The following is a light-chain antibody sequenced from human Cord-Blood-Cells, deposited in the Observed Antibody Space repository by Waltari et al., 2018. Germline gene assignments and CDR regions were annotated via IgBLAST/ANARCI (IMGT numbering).Light chain of an antibody. CDR3: MQALQTPIT. CDR1: QSLLHSNGYNY. J-gene: IGKJ5*01. V-gene: IGKV2-28*01. Sequence: IVMTQSPLSLPVTPGEPASISCTSSQSLLHSNGYNYLNWYLQKPGQSPQHLIDLGSKLAAGVPDRFSGSGSGTDCTLKISRVEAEDVGGDYCMQALQTPITFGQGTRLEIK. CDR2: LGS.